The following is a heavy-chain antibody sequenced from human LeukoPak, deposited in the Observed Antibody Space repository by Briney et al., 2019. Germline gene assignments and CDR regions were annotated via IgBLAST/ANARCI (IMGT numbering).Heavy chain of an antibody. CDR2: ISHDEGT. V-gene: IGHV4-34*01. CDR1: GESFTDHH. D-gene: IGHD6-19*01. CDR3: ASTLGSFQPGYYYYYMDV. J-gene: IGHJ6*03. Sequence: SETLSLTCDIYGESFTDHHLSWIRQPPGKGLEWIGEISHDEGTNYNPSLKSRVTISLDTSKNQFSLKLSSVTAADTAVYYCASTLGSFQPGYYYYYMDVWGKGTTVTVSS.